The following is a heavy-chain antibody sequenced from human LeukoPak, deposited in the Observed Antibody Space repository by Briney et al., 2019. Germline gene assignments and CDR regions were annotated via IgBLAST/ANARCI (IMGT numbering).Heavy chain of an antibody. CDR3: AADRLSRADYMDF. D-gene: IGHD6-6*01. V-gene: IGHV1-2*02. CDR2: INPNSGGT. CDR1: GYTFTGYY. J-gene: IGHJ6*03. Sequence: GASVKVSCKASGYTFTGYYMHWVRQAPGQGLQWMGWINPNSGGTNYAQKFQGRVTMTRDTPISTAYMELSRLRSDDTAVYYCAADRLSRADYMDFWGKGTTVTVSS.